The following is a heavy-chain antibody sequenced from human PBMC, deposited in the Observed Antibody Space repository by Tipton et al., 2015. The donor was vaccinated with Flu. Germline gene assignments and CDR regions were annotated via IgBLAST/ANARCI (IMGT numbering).Heavy chain of an antibody. CDR3: ARERGSSSSWFFDY. CDR1: GYSISSGYY. V-gene: IGHV4-38-2*02. CDR2: IYHSGST. Sequence: TLSLTCAVSGYSISSGYYWGWIRQPPGKGLEWIGSIYHSGSTYYNPSLKSRVTISVDTSKNQFSLKLSSVTAADTAVYYCARERGSSSSWFFDYWGQGTLVTVSS. J-gene: IGHJ4*02. D-gene: IGHD6-13*01.